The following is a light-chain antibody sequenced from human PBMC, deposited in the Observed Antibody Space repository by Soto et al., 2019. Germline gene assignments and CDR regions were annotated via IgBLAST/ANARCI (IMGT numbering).Light chain of an antibody. CDR3: QQYDRSSPT. CDR1: QNISVW. J-gene: IGKJ2*01. CDR2: DAS. V-gene: IGKV1-5*01. Sequence: DIQMTQSPSTLSASVGDGVTITCRASQNISVWLAWYQQRPGKAPKFLMYDASSLETGVPSRFSGSGSGTEFTLAILSLQPDDSSTYYRQQYDRSSPTFGQGTKLEIK.